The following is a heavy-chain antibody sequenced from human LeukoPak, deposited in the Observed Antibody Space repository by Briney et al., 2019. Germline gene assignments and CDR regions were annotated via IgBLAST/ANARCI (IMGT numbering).Heavy chain of an antibody. V-gene: IGHV4-30-2*01. Sequence: PSETLSLTCAVSGYSISSGTYSWTWIRQPPGKGLEWIGFISHSGGTYYNPSLKSRVTMSVDRSENQFSLKLSSVTAADTAVYYCARGLIVPSTIFDYWGQGALVTVSS. CDR2: ISHSGGT. CDR1: GYSISSGTYS. CDR3: ARGLIVPSTIFDY. J-gene: IGHJ4*02. D-gene: IGHD2-2*01.